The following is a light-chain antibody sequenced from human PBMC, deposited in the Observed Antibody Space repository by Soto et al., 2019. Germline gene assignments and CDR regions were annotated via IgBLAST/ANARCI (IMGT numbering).Light chain of an antibody. CDR2: AAS. CDR3: QQANSFPIT. CDR1: QRISSY. Sequence: DIQMTQSPSSLSASVGDRVTITCRASQRISSYLAWYQQKPGKAPNLLIYAASSLQSGVPSRFSGSESGTDFTLTISSLQPEDCAIYFCQQANSFPITFGQGTRLEIK. V-gene: IGKV1-12*01. J-gene: IGKJ5*01.